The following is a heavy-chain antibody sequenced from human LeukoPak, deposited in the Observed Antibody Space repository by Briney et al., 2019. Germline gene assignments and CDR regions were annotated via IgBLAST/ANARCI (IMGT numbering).Heavy chain of an antibody. V-gene: IGHV3-23*01. J-gene: IGHJ6*02. CDR2: ISGSGGST. D-gene: IGHD3-16*01. Sequence: PGGSLRLSCAASGFTFSSYAMSWVRQAPGKGLEWVSAISGSGGSTYYADSVKGRFTISRDNSKNTLYLQMNSLRAEDTAVYYCAGSPFDYYYYGMDVWGQGTTVTVSS. CDR1: GFTFSSYA. CDR3: AGSPFDYYYYGMDV.